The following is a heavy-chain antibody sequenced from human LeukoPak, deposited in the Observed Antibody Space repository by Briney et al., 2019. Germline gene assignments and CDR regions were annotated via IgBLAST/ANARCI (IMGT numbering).Heavy chain of an antibody. D-gene: IGHD6-13*01. J-gene: IGHJ5*02. V-gene: IGHV4-34*01. CDR3: ARGRAAAGTSFYVDP. CDR1: GGSFSGYY. Sequence: SETLSLTWVVYGGSFSGYYWSWIRQPPGKGLEWNGEINHSGSTNYNPSLKSRVTISVDTSKNQYSLKLSSVAAADTAVYYCARGRAAAGTSFYVDPWGQGTLVTVSS. CDR2: INHSGST.